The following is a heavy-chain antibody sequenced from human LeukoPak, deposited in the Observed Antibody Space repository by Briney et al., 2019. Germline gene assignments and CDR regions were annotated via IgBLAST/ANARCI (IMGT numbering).Heavy chain of an antibody. Sequence: GGSLRLSCAGSGFTFSSYGMNWVRQAPGKGLEWVSSISSSSSYIYYADSVKGRFTISRDNAKNSLYLQMNSLRAEDTAVYYCARAFRSGWYLTPGYWGQGTLVTVSS. D-gene: IGHD6-19*01. CDR2: ISSSSSYI. CDR3: ARAFRSGWYLTPGY. CDR1: GFTFSSYG. J-gene: IGHJ4*02. V-gene: IGHV3-21*01.